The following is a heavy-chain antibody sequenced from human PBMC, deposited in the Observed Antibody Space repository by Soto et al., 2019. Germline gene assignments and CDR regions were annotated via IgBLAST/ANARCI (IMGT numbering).Heavy chain of an antibody. CDR2: ISAFNGNT. V-gene: IGHV1-18*04. CDR3: ARDSIAAAALDV. CDR1: GYTFTSYA. D-gene: IGHD6-13*01. J-gene: IGHJ6*02. Sequence: ASVKVSCKASGYTFTSYAITWVRQAPGQGLEWLGWISAFNGNTNYAQKLQGRVTMTTDTSTSTAHMELRSLRSDDAAVYYCARDSIAAAALDVWGQRTTVTVSS.